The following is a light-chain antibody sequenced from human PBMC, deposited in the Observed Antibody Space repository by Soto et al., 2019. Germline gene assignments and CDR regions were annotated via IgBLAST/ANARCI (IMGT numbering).Light chain of an antibody. J-gene: IGLJ1*01. Sequence: QSAVTQPPSASGSPGQSVAISCTGTSSDVGGYNYVSWYQQYPGKAPKLMIYDVSKRPSGVPDRFSGSKSGNTASLTVSGLQAEDEADYYCSSYAGAHIVFGTGTKVTVL. CDR2: DVS. V-gene: IGLV2-8*01. CDR1: SSDVGGYNY. CDR3: SSYAGAHIV.